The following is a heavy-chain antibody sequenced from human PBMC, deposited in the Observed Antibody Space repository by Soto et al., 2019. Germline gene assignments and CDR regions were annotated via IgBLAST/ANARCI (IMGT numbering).Heavy chain of an antibody. V-gene: IGHV1-69*08. J-gene: IGHJ6*01. CDR2: IIPILGIA. CDR3: ARDPDITIIPLVDV. D-gene: IGHD3-22*01. CDR1: GGTFSSYT. Sequence: QVQLVQSGAEVKKPGSSVKVSCKASGGTFSSYTISWVRQAPGQVLEWLGRIIPILGIANYAQKLQGRVTITADQSTSAAYREPSSLRSEDTAVYYCARDPDITIIPLVDVCGQGTTVTVSS.